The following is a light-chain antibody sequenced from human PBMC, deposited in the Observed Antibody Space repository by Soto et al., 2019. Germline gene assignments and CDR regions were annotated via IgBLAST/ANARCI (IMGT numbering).Light chain of an antibody. CDR1: QSVSSN. Sequence: EIVMTQSPATLSVSPGERVTLSCRASQSVSSNLAWYQQKPGQAPRLLIYGASTRATGIPARFSGSGFGTEFTITISSLQSEDFAVYYCQQYNNWGTFGQGTRVEIK. CDR3: QQYNNWGT. CDR2: GAS. J-gene: IGKJ1*01. V-gene: IGKV3-15*01.